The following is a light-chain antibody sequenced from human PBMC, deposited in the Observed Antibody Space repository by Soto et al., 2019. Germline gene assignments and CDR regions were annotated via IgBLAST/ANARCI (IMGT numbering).Light chain of an antibody. V-gene: IGLV1-40*01. J-gene: IGLJ3*02. CDR2: GDN. Sequence: QSVLTQPPSVSGAPGQRVIIYCTGGSSNIGANNDVHWYQQTPGRAPKLLIYGDNNRPSGVPDRFSGSKSGTSASLAITGLQAEDEADYYCHSYDNSLSGSVFGGGTKLTVL. CDR3: HSYDNSLSGSV. CDR1: SSNIGANND.